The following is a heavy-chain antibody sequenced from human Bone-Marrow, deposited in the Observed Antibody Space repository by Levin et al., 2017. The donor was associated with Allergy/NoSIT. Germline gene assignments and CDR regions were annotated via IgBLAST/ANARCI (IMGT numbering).Heavy chain of an antibody. CDR3: AREEYCGGDCFSGQWIDS. Sequence: ASETLSLTCTVSGGSIDSGNYYWSWIRQPPGTGLEWIGCIYYSGTTYYNPSLKSRVTISLDTSKNQFSLRLTSVTAADTAVYYCAREEYCGGDCFSGQWIDSWGQGTLVTVSS. CDR1: GGSIDSGNYY. CDR2: IYYSGTT. D-gene: IGHD2-21*02. V-gene: IGHV4-30-4*01. J-gene: IGHJ4*02.